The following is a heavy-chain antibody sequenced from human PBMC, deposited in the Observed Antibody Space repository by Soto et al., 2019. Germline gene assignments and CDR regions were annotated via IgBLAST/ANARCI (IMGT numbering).Heavy chain of an antibody. J-gene: IGHJ4*02. D-gene: IGHD3-3*01. CDR3: ARDFSPNQDFDY. CDR1: GYTFTSYG. V-gene: IGHV1-18*01. Sequence: ASVKVSCKASGYTFTSYGISWVRQAPGQGLEWMGWISAYNGNTNYAQKLQGRVTMTTDTSTSTAYMELRSLRSDDTAVYYCARDFSPNQDFDYWGQGALVTVSS. CDR2: ISAYNGNT.